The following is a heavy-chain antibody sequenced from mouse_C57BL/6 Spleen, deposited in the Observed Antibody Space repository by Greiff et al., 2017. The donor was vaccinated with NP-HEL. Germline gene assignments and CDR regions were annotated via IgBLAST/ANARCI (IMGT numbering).Heavy chain of an antibody. CDR3: ARFGGYGLFGY. Sequence: QVQLQQPGAELVKPGASVKLSCKASGYTFTSYWMQWVKQRPGQGLEWIGEIDPSDSYTNYNQKFKGKATLTVDTSSSTAYMQLSSLTSEDSAVYYCARFGGYGLFGYWGQGTTLTVSS. V-gene: IGHV1-50*01. D-gene: IGHD2-2*01. CDR1: GYTFTSYW. CDR2: IDPSDSYT. J-gene: IGHJ2*01.